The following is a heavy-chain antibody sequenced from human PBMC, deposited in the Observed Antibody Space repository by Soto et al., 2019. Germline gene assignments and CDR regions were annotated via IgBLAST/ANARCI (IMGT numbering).Heavy chain of an antibody. Sequence: QVQLVQSGAEVKKPGASVKVSCKASGYTFTSYGISWVRQAPGQGLEWMGWISAYNGNTNYAQKLQGRVTMTTDTSTRAAYLELRSLRSDETAVYYCTRYCSGGSCHYYYYGMDVWGQGTTVPVSS. D-gene: IGHD2-15*01. CDR3: TRYCSGGSCHYYYYGMDV. V-gene: IGHV1-18*01. J-gene: IGHJ6*02. CDR2: ISAYNGNT. CDR1: GYTFTSYG.